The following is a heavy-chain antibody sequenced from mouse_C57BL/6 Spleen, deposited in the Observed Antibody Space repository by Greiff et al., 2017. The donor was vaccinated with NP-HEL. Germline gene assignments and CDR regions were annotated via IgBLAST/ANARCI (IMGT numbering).Heavy chain of an antibody. CDR1: GYTFTDYN. CDR2: INPNNGGT. V-gene: IGHV1-18*01. D-gene: IGHD2-1*01. CDR3: ARVAYGNYGGWYFDV. Sequence: DVHLVESGPELVKPGASVKIPCKASGYTFTDYNMDWVKQSHGKSLEWIGDINPNNGGTIYNQKFKGKATLTVDKSSSTAYMELRSLTSEDTAVYYCARVAYGNYGGWYFDVWGTGTTVTVSS. J-gene: IGHJ1*03.